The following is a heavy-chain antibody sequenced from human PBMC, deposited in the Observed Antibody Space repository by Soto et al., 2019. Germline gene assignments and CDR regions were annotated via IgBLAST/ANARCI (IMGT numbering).Heavy chain of an antibody. Sequence: GGSLRLSCAASGFTFSSYGMHWVRQAPGKGLEWVAVIWYDGSNKYYADSVKGRFTISRDNSKNTLYLQMNSLRAEDTAVYYCARDLDYYGSGTPWFDPWGQGTLVTVS. D-gene: IGHD3-10*01. V-gene: IGHV3-33*01. CDR3: ARDLDYYGSGTPWFDP. CDR1: GFTFSSYG. J-gene: IGHJ5*02. CDR2: IWYDGSNK.